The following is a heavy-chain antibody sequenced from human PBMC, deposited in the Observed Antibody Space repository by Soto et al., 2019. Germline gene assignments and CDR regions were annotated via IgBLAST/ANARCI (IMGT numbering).Heavy chain of an antibody. J-gene: IGHJ4*02. CDR2: ITPDNGNT. CDR3: AREPRHAVYFDY. CDR1: GYTFNTYT. Sequence: GASVKVSCKASGYTFNTYTIHWVRQAPGQSLEWMGWITPDNGNTYFSQKFQGRVTVTRDTSASTDYLELSSLTSEDTAVYYCAREPRHAVYFDYWGLGSLVTVSS. V-gene: IGHV1-3*01.